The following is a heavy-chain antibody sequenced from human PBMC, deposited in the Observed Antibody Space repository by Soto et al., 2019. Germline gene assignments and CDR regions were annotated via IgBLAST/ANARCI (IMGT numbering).Heavy chain of an antibody. D-gene: IGHD3-22*01. CDR3: AREYYDSSGYYGYIDY. Sequence: GGSLRLSCAASGFTFSSYSMNWVRQAPGKGLEWVSSISSSSSYIYYADSVKGRFTISRDNAKNSLYLQMNSLRAEDTAVYYCAREYYDSSGYYGYIDYRGQGTLVTVSS. CDR1: GFTFSSYS. V-gene: IGHV3-21*01. J-gene: IGHJ4*02. CDR2: ISSSSSYI.